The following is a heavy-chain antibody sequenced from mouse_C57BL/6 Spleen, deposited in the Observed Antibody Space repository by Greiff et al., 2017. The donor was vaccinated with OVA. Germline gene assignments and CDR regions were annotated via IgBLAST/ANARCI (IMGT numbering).Heavy chain of an antibody. V-gene: IGHV1-82*01. CDR2: IYPGDGDT. CDR1: GYAFSSSW. D-gene: IGHD2-4*01. J-gene: IGHJ2*01. Sequence: QVQLQQSGPELVKPGASVKISCKASGYAFSSSWMNWVKQRTGQGLEWIGRIYPGDGDTNYNGKFKGKATLTADKSSSTAYMQLSSLTSEDSAVYFCARGGDYDGTAFDDWGQGTTLTVSS. CDR3: ARGGDYDGTAFDD.